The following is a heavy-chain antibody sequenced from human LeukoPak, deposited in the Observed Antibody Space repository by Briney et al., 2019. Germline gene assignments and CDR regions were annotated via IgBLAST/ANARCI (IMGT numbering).Heavy chain of an antibody. Sequence: PGGSLRLSCAASGFTFSSYSMNWVRQAPGKGLEWVSSISSSSSYIYYADSVKGRFTISSDNAKNSLYLQMNSLRAEDTAVYYCARDRSNYYGSGSPSIWGQGTLVTVSS. J-gene: IGHJ4*02. CDR1: GFTFSSYS. CDR3: ARDRSNYYGSGSPSI. CDR2: ISSSSSYI. D-gene: IGHD3-10*01. V-gene: IGHV3-21*01.